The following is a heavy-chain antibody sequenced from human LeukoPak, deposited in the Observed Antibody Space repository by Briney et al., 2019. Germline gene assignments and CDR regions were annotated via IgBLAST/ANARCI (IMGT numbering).Heavy chain of an antibody. CDR2: IWYDGSNK. CDR1: GFTFSSYW. D-gene: IGHD3-22*01. V-gene: IGHV3-33*08. J-gene: IGHJ6*02. CDR3: ARVLLPLYGMDV. Sequence: GGSLRLSCVASGFTFSSYWMSWVRQAPGKGLEWVAVIWYDGSNKYYADSVKGRFTISRDNSKNTLYLQMNSLRAEDTAVYYCARVLLPLYGMDVWGQGTTVTVSS.